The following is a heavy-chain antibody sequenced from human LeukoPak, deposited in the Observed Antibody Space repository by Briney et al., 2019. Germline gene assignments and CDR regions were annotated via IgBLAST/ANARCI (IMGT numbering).Heavy chain of an antibody. V-gene: IGHV4-34*01. CDR1: GGSFSGYY. J-gene: IGHJ6*03. CDR2: INHSGST. Sequence: SETLSLTCAVYGGSFSGYYWSWLRQPPGKGLEWIGEINHSGSTNYNPSHKSRVTISVDTSKNQFSLKLSSVTAADTAVYYCARGTYDSSGYIYYYYYYMDVWGKGTTVTVSS. D-gene: IGHD3-22*01. CDR3: ARGTYDSSGYIYYYYYYMDV.